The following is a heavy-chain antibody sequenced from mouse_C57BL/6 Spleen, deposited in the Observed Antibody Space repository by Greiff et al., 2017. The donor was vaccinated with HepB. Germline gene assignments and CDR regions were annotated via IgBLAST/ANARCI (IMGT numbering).Heavy chain of an antibody. CDR3: ARQLRLREDYFDY. CDR2: IDPSDSET. D-gene: IGHD3-2*02. CDR1: GYTFTSYW. Sequence: VQLQQSGAELVRPGSSVKLSCKASGYTFTSYWMHWVKQRPIQGLEWIGNIDPSDSETHYNQKFKDKATLTVDKSSSTAYMQLSSLTSEDSAVYYCARQLRLREDYFDYWGQGTTLTVSS. J-gene: IGHJ2*01. V-gene: IGHV1-52*01.